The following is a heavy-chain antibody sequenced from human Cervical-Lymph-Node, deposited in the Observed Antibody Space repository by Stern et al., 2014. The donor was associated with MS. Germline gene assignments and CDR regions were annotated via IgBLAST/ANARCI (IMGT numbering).Heavy chain of an antibody. CDR1: GGTFNTNV. V-gene: IGHV1-69*01. CDR3: ARAAYSTSSYNY. D-gene: IGHD6-6*01. Sequence: VQLVESGAEVKKPGSSVKVSCKASGGTFNTNVISWVRQAPGQGLEWMGGIIPIFGTALYAQKFQGRVTITANESTRDAYMELSSLRSEDPAVYYCARAAYSTSSYNYWGQGTLVIVSS. CDR2: IIPIFGTA. J-gene: IGHJ4*02.